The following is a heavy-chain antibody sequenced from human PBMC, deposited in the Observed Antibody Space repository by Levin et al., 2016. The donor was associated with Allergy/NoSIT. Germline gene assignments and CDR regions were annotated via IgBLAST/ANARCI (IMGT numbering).Heavy chain of an antibody. V-gene: IGHV4-59*01. CDR3: ARAGGVDGDYWVYAFDI. J-gene: IGHJ3*02. Sequence: SETLSLTCTVSGGSISSYYWSWIRQPPGKGLEWIGYIYYSGSTNYNPSLKSRVTISVDTSKNQFSLKLSSVTAADTAVYYCARAGGVDGDYWVYAFDIWGQGTMVTVSS. D-gene: IGHD4-17*01. CDR2: IYYSGST. CDR1: GGSISSYY.